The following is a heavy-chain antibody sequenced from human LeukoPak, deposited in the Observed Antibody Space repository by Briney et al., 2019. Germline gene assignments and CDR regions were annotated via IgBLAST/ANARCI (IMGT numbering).Heavy chain of an antibody. Sequence: PEGSLRLSCADSQFTFSGSWMSWVRQAPGKGLEWVANMYPTGSQKRYVDSVSGRFTISKDTPGASLYIDVHSLRAEDTAIYYCAIWTSGNYWGHGTLVTVSS. CDR3: AIWTSGNY. D-gene: IGHD1-1*01. CDR2: MYPTGSQK. J-gene: IGHJ4*01. V-gene: IGHV3-7*01. CDR1: QFTFSGSW.